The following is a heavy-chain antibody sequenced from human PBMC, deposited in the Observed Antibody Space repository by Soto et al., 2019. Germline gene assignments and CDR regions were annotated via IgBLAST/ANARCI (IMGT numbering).Heavy chain of an antibody. V-gene: IGHV3-23*01. CDR2: ISGSGAQS. CDR3: VKGVYSSGSDFFDY. J-gene: IGHJ4*02. D-gene: IGHD6-13*01. Sequence: GGSLRLSCAASGFTFSSYEMNWVRQAPGKGFEWVSIISGSGAQSVYVDSVRGRFTISRDSSKNTLYLQMNSLRDDDTAVYHCVKGVYSSGSDFFDYWGQGTPVTVSS. CDR1: GFTFSSYE.